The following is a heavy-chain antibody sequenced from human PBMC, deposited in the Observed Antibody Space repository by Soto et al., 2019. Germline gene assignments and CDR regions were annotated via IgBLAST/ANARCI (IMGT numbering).Heavy chain of an antibody. V-gene: IGHV3-9*01. CDR3: AKDREGSSGWYDMDV. J-gene: IGHJ6*02. CDR1: GFIFDDYA. D-gene: IGHD3-22*01. Sequence: GGSLRLSCAASGFIFDDYAMHWVRQVPGKGLEWFSAISLNSGTIAYADSVKGRFTISRDNAKTSLYLQMHSLRSEDTALYYCAKDREGSSGWYDMDVWGQGTTVTVSS. CDR2: ISLNSGTI.